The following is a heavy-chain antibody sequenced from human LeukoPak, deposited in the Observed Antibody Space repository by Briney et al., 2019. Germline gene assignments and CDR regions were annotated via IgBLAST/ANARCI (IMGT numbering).Heavy chain of an antibody. V-gene: IGHV1-69*04. CDR2: IIPILGIA. CDR1: GGTFSSYA. D-gene: IGHD6-19*01. CDR3: ARDRPPLAVAGEGYFDY. Sequence: SVKVSCKASGGTFSSYAISWVRQAPGQGLEWMGRIIPILGIANYAQKFQGRVTITADKSTSTAYMELSSLRSEDTAVYYCARDRPPLAVAGEGYFDYWGQGTLVTVSS. J-gene: IGHJ4*02.